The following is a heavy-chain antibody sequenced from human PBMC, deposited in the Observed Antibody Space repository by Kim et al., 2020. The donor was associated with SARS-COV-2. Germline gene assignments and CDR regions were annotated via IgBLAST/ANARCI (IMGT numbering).Heavy chain of an antibody. D-gene: IGHD4-17*01. Sequence: GGSLRLSCAASGFTFSSYSMNWVRQAPGKGLEWVSSISSSSSYIYYADSVKGRFNISRDNAKNSLYLQMNSLRAADTAVYDCAKNMRRTTVVTLAYYYYGMDVWGQGTTVTVSS. CDR2: ISSSSSYI. J-gene: IGHJ6*02. CDR1: GFTFSSYS. CDR3: AKNMRRTTVVTLAYYYYGMDV. V-gene: IGHV3-21*01.